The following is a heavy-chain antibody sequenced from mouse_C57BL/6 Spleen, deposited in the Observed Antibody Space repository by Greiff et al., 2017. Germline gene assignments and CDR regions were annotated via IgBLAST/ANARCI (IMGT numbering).Heavy chain of an antibody. CDR2: IWSGGST. CDR1: GFSLNSYG. D-gene: IGHD2-3*01. CDR3: ARTRYDGDDEARDY. V-gene: IGHV2-2*01. Sequence: QLQQSGPGLVQPSQSLSITCTVSGFSLNSYGVHWVRQSPGKGLEWLGVIWSGGSTDDNTAFISRLSISKDNSKSQVFFKVNSLQADDTAIYYCARTRYDGDDEARDYWGQGTSVTVSS. J-gene: IGHJ4*01.